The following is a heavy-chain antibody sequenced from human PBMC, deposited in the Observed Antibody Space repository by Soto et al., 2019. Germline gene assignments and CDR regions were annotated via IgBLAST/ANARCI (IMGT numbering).Heavy chain of an antibody. V-gene: IGHV1-69*02. CDR1: GGTFNRET. D-gene: IGHD3-10*01. J-gene: IGHJ6*04. CDR2: IIPVLDVT. Sequence: QAQLVQSGAEVQKPGSSVKVSCKASGGTFNRETFSWVRQAPGQGLQWMGRIIPVLDVTGYPQNFQGRVTITADTSTSTVYLALSGLGSDDTAVYYCARGGKLGGDLDVWGKGTPVIVSS. CDR3: ARGGKLGGDLDV.